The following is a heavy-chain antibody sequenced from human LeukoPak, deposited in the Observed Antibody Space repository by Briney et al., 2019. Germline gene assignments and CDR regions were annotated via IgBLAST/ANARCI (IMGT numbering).Heavy chain of an antibody. CDR1: GFTFSSYE. Sequence: GGSLRLSCAASGFTFSSYEFNWVRQAPGKGLEWVSYISSSGATIYYTDSVKGRFTISRDNARNSLYLQMNSLRAEDTAIYYCARAMLGVGDAFHTWGQGTMVTVSS. D-gene: IGHD3-10*02. CDR2: ISSSGATI. J-gene: IGHJ3*02. V-gene: IGHV3-48*03. CDR3: ARAMLGVGDAFHT.